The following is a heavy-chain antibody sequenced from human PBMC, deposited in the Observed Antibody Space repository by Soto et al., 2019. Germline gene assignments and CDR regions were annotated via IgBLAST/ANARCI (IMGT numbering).Heavy chain of an antibody. CDR2: INPSGGST. V-gene: IGHV1-46*01. Sequence: ASVKGSCKASGYTFTIYYMHWVRQAPGQGLEWMGIINPSGGSTSYAQKFQGRVTMTRDTSTSTVYMELSSLRSEDTAVYYCARVGESILRYFDWLDLEYGMDVWGQGTTVSVSS. J-gene: IGHJ6*02. CDR1: GYTFTIYY. CDR3: ARVGESILRYFDWLDLEYGMDV. D-gene: IGHD3-9*01.